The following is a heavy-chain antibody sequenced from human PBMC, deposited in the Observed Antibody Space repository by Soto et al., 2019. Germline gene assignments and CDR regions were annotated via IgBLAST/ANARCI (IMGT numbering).Heavy chain of an antibody. J-gene: IGHJ4*02. CDR1: GFTVSSNY. V-gene: IGHV3-23*01. D-gene: IGHD6-19*01. Sequence: GGSLRLSCAASGFTVSSNYMTWVRQAPGKGLEWVSAISGSGGSTYYADSVKGRFTISRDNSKNTLYLQMNSLRAEDTAVYYCAKTGQQWLLPFDYWGQGTLVTVSS. CDR3: AKTGQQWLLPFDY. CDR2: ISGSGGST.